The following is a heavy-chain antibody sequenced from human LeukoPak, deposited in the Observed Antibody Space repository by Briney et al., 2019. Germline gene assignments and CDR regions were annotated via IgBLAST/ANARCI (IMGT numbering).Heavy chain of an antibody. CDR3: ASERGYSSSWYTF. V-gene: IGHV3-48*01. D-gene: IGHD6-13*01. J-gene: IGHJ4*02. CDR2: ISSSSKTV. CDR1: GFTFSDYS. Sequence: WGSLRLSCAASGFTFSDYSINWVRQAPGKGLEWVSYISSSSKTVYYADSVKGRFTISRDNARNSLYLQMNNLRAEDTAVYYCASERGYSSSWYTFWGQGTLVTVSS.